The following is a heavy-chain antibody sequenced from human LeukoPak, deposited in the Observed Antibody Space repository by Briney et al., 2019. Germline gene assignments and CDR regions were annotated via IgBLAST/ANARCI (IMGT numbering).Heavy chain of an antibody. CDR1: GFTFSSYA. J-gene: IGHJ4*02. CDR2: ISGSGGST. V-gene: IGHV3-23*01. D-gene: IGHD3-10*01. CDR3: AKAARGVRGVIGLNFDY. Sequence: GGSLRLSCAASGFTFSSYAMSWVRQAPGKGREWVSAISGSGGSTYYADSVKGRFTISRDNSKNTLYLQMNSLRAEDTAVYYCAKAARGVRGVIGLNFDYWGQGTLVTVSS.